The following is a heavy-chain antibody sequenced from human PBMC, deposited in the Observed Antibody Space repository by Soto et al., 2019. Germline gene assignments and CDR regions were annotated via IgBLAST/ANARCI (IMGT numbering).Heavy chain of an antibody. CDR1: GGSISSGGYY. J-gene: IGHJ5*02. V-gene: IGHV4-31*03. D-gene: IGHD3-10*01. CDR2: IYYSGST. Sequence: QVQLQESGPGLVKPSQTLSLTCTVSGGSISSGGYYWSWIRQHPGKGLEWIGYIYYSGSTYYNPSLKSRVNISVDTSKNQFSLKLSSVTAADTAVYYCARATIVRGVIWFDPWGQGTLVTVSS. CDR3: ARATIVRGVIWFDP.